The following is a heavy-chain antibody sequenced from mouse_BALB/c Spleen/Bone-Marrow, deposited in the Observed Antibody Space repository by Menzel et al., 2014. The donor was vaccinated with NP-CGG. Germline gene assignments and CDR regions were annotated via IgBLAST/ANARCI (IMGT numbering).Heavy chain of an antibody. Sequence: QVQLQRSGAELAKPGASVKMSCKASGYTSTSYWMHWVKQRPGQGLEWIGYINPSTGYTEYNQKFKDKATLTADKSSSTACMQLSSLTSEDSAVYYCARGGNWDGFAYWGQGTLVTVSA. V-gene: IGHV1-7*01. J-gene: IGHJ3*01. D-gene: IGHD4-1*01. CDR3: ARGGNWDGFAY. CDR2: INPSTGYT. CDR1: GYTSTSYW.